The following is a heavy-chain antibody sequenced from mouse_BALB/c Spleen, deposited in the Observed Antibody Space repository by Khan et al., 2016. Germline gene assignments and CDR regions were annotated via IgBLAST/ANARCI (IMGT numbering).Heavy chain of an antibody. D-gene: IGHD2-1*01. CDR3: ARTVGNYGYFDY. J-gene: IGHJ2*01. Sequence: QIQLVQSGPELKKPGETVRISCKASGYTFTTAGMQWVQKMPGKGLKWIGWINTHSGVPKYAEDLKGRFDFSLETSASTAYLQIRNLKNEDTATYFCARTVGNYGYFDYWGQGTTLTVSS. V-gene: IGHV9-4*02. CDR1: GYTFTTAG. CDR2: INTHSGVP.